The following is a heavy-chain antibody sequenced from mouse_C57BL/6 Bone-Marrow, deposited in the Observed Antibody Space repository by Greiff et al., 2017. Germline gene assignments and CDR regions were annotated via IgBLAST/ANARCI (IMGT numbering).Heavy chain of an antibody. CDR3: AKNYYGSSYYY. D-gene: IGHD1-1*01. Sequence: QVHVKQSGAELAKPGASVKLSCKASGYTLTSYWMHWVKQRPGQGLEWIGYINPSSGNTKYNQTVKDKATLTADKSSSKAYMQLSSLTYEDSSVYYCAKNYYGSSYYYWGQGTTLTVTS. V-gene: IGHV1-7*01. J-gene: IGHJ2*01. CDR1: GYTLTSYW. CDR2: INPSSGNT.